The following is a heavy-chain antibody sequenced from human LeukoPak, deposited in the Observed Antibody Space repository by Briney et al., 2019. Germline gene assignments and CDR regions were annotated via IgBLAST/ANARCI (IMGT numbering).Heavy chain of an antibody. Sequence: GGSLRLSCAASGFTVSSNYMSWVRQAPGKGLEWVSVIYSGGSTYYADSVKGRFTISRDNSKNTLYLQMNSLRAEDTAVYYCARINSSGWDWFDPWGQGTLVTVSS. J-gene: IGHJ5*02. CDR2: IYSGGST. D-gene: IGHD6-19*01. V-gene: IGHV3-53*01. CDR1: GFTVSSNY. CDR3: ARINSSGWDWFDP.